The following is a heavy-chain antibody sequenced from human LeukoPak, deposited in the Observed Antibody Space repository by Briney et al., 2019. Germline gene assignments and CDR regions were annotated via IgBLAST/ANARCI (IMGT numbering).Heavy chain of an antibody. J-gene: IGHJ4*02. V-gene: IGHV5-51*01. CDR1: GYSFPSSW. D-gene: IGHD3-22*01. CDR2: IYPGDSDT. CDR3: ARQRVFTTDFDY. Sequence: GESLKISCKGSGYSFPSSWIGWVGQMPGKDLEWMGIIYPGDSDTRYSPSFQGQVTISADKSISTAYLQWSSLKAPDTAMYYCARQRVFTTDFDYWGQGTLVTVSS.